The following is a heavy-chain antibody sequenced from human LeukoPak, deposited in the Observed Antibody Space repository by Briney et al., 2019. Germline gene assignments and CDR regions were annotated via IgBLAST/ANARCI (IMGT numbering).Heavy chain of an antibody. J-gene: IGHJ4*02. CDR1: GFTFSSYW. D-gene: IGHD5/OR15-5a*01. CDR2: IKSKTDGGTT. CDR3: TTDRYSVYDLNFDY. V-gene: IGHV3-15*01. Sequence: PGGSLRLSCEASGFTFSSYWMSWVRQAPGKGLEWVGRIKSKTDGGTTDYAAPVKGRFTISRDDSKNTLYLQMNSLKTEDTAVYYCTTDRYSVYDLNFDYWGQGTLVTVSS.